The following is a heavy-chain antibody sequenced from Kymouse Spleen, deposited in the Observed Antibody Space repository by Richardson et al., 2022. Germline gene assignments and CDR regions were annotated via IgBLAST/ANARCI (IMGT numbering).Heavy chain of an antibody. CDR1: GFTVSSNY. D-gene: IGHD6-13*01. J-gene: IGHJ6*02. CDR2: IYSGGST. Sequence: EVQLVESGGGLIQPGGSLRLSCAASGFTVSSNYMSWVRQAPGKGLEWVSVIYSGGSTYYADSVKGRFTISRDNSKNTLYLQMNSLRAEDTAVYYCARDSSSSWYHLYYYGMDVWGQGTTVTVSS. V-gene: IGHV3-53*01. CDR3: ARDSSSSWYHLYYYGMDV.